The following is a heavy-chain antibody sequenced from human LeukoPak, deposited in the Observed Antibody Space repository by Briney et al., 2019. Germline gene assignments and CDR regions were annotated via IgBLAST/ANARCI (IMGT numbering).Heavy chain of an antibody. D-gene: IGHD3-3*01. CDR1: GGSISSSSYY. CDR3: ARHFRTVWSGYRWDWFDP. V-gene: IGHV4-39*01. CDR2: IYYSGST. J-gene: IGHJ5*02. Sequence: PSETLSLTCTVSGGSISSSSYYWGWIRQPPGKGLESIGSIYYSGSTYYYPSLKSRVTISVDTSKNQFSLKLSSVTAADTAVYYCARHFRTVWSGYRWDWFDPWGQGTLVTVPS.